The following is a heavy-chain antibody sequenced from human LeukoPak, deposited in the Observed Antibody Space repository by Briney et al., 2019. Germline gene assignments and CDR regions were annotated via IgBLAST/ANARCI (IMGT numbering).Heavy chain of an antibody. CDR1: GFTVSSNY. D-gene: IGHD4-23*01. CDR2: IYSGGST. CDR3: ARGLIGGKFDY. J-gene: IGHJ4*02. V-gene: IGHV3-53*01. Sequence: PGGSLRLSCAASGFTVSSNYMSWVRQAPGKGLEWVSVIYSGGSTYYADSVKGRFTISRDNSKNTVYLQMKSLRAEDTAVCYCARGLIGGKFDYWGQGTLVTVSS.